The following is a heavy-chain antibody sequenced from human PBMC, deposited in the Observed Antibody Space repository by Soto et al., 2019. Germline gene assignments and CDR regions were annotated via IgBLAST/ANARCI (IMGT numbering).Heavy chain of an antibody. Sequence: SETLSLTCAVSGGSISSGGYSWSWIRQPPGKGLEWIGYIYHSGSTYYNPSLKSRVTISVDTSKNQFSLKLSSVTAADTAVYYCARDRMYIVGANWFDPWGQGTLVTVSS. CDR2: IYHSGST. V-gene: IGHV4-30-2*05. CDR1: GGSISSGGYS. J-gene: IGHJ5*02. CDR3: ARDRMYIVGANWFDP. D-gene: IGHD1-26*01.